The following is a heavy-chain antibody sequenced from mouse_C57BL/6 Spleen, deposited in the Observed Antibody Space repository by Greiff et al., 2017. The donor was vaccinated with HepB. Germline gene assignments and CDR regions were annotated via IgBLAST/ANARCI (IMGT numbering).Heavy chain of an antibody. CDR2: ISDGGSYT. CDR3: ARGGGRFAY. V-gene: IGHV5-4*03. Sequence: EVKLMESGGGLVKPGGSLKLSCAASGFTFSSYAMSWVRQTPEKRLEWVATISDGGSYTYYPDNVKGRFTISRDNAKNNLYLQMSHLKSEDAAMYYCARGGGRFAYWGQGTLVTVSA. CDR1: GFTFSSYA. J-gene: IGHJ3*01.